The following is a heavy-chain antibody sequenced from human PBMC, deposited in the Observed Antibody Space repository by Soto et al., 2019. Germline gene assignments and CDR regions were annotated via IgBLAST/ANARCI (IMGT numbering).Heavy chain of an antibody. D-gene: IGHD3-3*01. CDR1: GFTFSNAW. V-gene: IGHV3-15*07. Sequence: GGSLRLSCAASGFTFSNAWMNWVRQAPGKGLEWVGRIKSKTDGGTTDYAAPVKGRFTISRDDSKNTLYLQMNSLKTEDTAVYYCTTNVLRFLEWLFEPDAFDIWGQGTMVTVSS. J-gene: IGHJ3*02. CDR2: IKSKTDGGTT. CDR3: TTNVLRFLEWLFEPDAFDI.